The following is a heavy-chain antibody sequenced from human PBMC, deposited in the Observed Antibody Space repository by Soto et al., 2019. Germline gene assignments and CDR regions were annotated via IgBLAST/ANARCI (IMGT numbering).Heavy chain of an antibody. CDR3: ARAPITVVRGVRRYYYFGMDV. CDR2: INHSGST. V-gene: IGHV4-34*01. CDR1: GGSFSGYY. D-gene: IGHD3-10*01. Sequence: SETLSLTCAVYGGSFSGYYWSWIRQPPGKGLEWIGEINHSGSTNYNPSLKSRVTISVDTSKNQFSLKLGSVTAADTAVYYCARAPITVVRGVRRYYYFGMDVWGQGTTVTVSS. J-gene: IGHJ6*02.